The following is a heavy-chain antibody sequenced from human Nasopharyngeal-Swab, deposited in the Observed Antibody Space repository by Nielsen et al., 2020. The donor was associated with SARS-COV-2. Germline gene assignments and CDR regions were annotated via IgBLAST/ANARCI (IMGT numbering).Heavy chain of an antibody. J-gene: IGHJ4*02. CDR2: INPSGEST. D-gene: IGHD4-17*01. Sequence: ASVKVSCKASGYALSNFYIQWLRQAPGQGLEWMGIINPSGESTSYAQKFQGRVTMTRDTSTVYLQVSSLRFEDTAVYYCARGFDYGDYYFDNWGQGTLVSVSS. V-gene: IGHV1-46*01. CDR3: ARGFDYGDYYFDN. CDR1: GYALSNFY.